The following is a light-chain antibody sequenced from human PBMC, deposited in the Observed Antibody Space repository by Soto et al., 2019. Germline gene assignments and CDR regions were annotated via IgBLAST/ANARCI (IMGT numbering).Light chain of an antibody. CDR3: QNYNSAPIT. CDR2: GAS. J-gene: IGKJ5*01. Sequence: IHMTQSPSSLSASVGNRVTIICRASQGINIYLAWYQQAAGKVPKHLIYGASKLQSGVPSRFRGGGYGTNFTLTISSLQTEDVGTYYCQNYNSAPITFGQGTRLEIK. V-gene: IGKV1-27*01. CDR1: QGINIY.